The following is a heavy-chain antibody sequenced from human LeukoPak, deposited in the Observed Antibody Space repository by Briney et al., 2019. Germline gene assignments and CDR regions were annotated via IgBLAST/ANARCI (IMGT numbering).Heavy chain of an antibody. V-gene: IGHV1-2*02. CDR3: ARDPYDSRGNPLDY. CDR2: INPNSGGT. CDR1: GYTFTGYY. Sequence: ASVKVSCKASGYTFTGYYMHWVRQAPGQGLEWMGWINPNSGGTNYAQKFQGRVTMTRDTSISTAYMELSRLRSDDTAVYYCARDPYDSRGNPLDYWGQGTLVTVSS. J-gene: IGHJ4*02. D-gene: IGHD3-22*01.